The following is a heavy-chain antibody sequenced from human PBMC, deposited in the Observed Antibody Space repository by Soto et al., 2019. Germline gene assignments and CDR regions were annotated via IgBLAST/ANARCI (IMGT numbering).Heavy chain of an antibody. D-gene: IGHD3-22*01. CDR1: GGSISSSSYY. Sequence: SLTCTVSGGSISSSSYYWGWIRQPPGKGLEWIGSIYYSGSTYYNPSLKSRVTISVDTSKNQFSLKLSSVTAADTAVYYCARHYYDSSGYPYNWFDPWGQGTLVTVSS. J-gene: IGHJ5*02. CDR3: ARHYYDSSGYPYNWFDP. CDR2: IYYSGST. V-gene: IGHV4-39*01.